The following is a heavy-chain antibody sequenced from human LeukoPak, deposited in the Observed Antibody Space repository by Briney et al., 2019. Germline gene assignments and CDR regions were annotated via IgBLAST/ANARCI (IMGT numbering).Heavy chain of an antibody. CDR2: IRYDGSNK. D-gene: IGHD7-27*01. J-gene: IGHJ4*02. CDR3: AKDLGY. V-gene: IGHV3-30*02. CDR1: GFTFSSYG. Sequence: PGGSLRLSCAASGFTFSSYGMHWVRQAPGKGLEWVAFIRYDGSNKYYADSVKGRFTISRDNSKNTLYLQMNSLRAEDTAAYYCAKDLGYWGQGTLVTVSS.